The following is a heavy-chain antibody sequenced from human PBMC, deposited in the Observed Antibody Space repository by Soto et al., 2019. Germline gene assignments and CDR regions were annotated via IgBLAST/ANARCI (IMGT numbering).Heavy chain of an antibody. V-gene: IGHV1-46*01. D-gene: IGHD3-22*01. CDR3: ARAPRFTMIVVVTFAY. J-gene: IGHJ4*01. Sequence: ASVKVSCKASGYTFTSYYMHWVRQAPGQGLEWMGIINPSGGSTSYAQKFQGRVTMTRDTSTSTVYMELSSLRSEDTAVYYCARAPRFTMIVVVTFAYWGQGTLVNVSS. CDR2: INPSGGST. CDR1: GYTFTSYY.